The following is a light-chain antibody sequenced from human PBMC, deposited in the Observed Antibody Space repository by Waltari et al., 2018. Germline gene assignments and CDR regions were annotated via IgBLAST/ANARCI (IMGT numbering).Light chain of an antibody. J-gene: IGKJ2*02. CDR2: GAP. CDR1: QSVSSN. CDR3: QQYNNWRGT. Sequence: EIVMTQSPATLSVSPGERATLSCRASQSVSSNLAWYQQKPGQAPRLPIHGAPTRATGIPARFSGSGSGTEFTLTISSLQSEDFAVYYCQQYNNWRGTFGQGTKLEIK. V-gene: IGKV3-15*01.